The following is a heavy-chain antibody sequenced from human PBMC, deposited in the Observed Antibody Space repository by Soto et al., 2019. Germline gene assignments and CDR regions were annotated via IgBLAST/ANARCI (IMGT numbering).Heavy chain of an antibody. D-gene: IGHD2-15*01. J-gene: IGHJ2*01. Sequence: EVQLLESGGGLVQPGGSLRLSCAASGFTLSSYAMSWVRQAPGKGLEGVSVINNLGGNTYYADSVKGRFAISRDSSKKTLYLQMNSMRAEDTAVYYCAKDSDYRARIFRYLDLWGRCNLVTVSS. CDR1: GFTLSSYA. CDR3: AKDSDYRARIFRYLDL. CDR2: INNLGGNT. V-gene: IGHV3-23*01.